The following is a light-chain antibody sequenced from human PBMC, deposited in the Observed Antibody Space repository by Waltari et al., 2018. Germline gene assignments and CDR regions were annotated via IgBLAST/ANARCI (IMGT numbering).Light chain of an antibody. Sequence: DIVMTQSPPSLPVTPGEPASISCRSSQSLLQSNGNNYLDWYLQKPGQSPQLLIYLGSNRASGVPDRFSGSGSGTDFTLKISRVEAEDVGVYYCMQALQTPLTFGGGTKVEIK. J-gene: IGKJ4*01. CDR1: QSLLQSNGNNY. CDR3: MQALQTPLT. CDR2: LGS. V-gene: IGKV2-28*01.